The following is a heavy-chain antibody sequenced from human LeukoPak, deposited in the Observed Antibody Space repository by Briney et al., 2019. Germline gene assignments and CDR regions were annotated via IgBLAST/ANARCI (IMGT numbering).Heavy chain of an antibody. CDR1: GFTFSTYA. CDR3: VRDLAQNEDYYYMGV. CDR2: ISNDGINK. J-gene: IGHJ6*03. Sequence: PGGSPRLSCAASGFTFSTYAIHWVRQAPGKGLEWVAIISNDGINKYYADSVKGRFTISRDNSDNTLFLQMNNLGLEDTAMYYCVRDLAQNEDYYYMGVWGKGTTVTVSS. V-gene: IGHV3-30*01.